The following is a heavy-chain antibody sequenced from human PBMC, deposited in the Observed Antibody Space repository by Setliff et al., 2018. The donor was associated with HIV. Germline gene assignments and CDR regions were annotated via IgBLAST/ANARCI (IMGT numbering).Heavy chain of an antibody. J-gene: IGHJ6*03. Sequence: PGKGLEWIGYIYYSGSTNYNPSLKSRVTISVDTSKNQFSLKLSSVTAADTAVYYCARQDYYYYYMDVWGKGTTVTVSS. CDR2: IYYSGST. V-gene: IGHV4-59*08. CDR3: ARQDYYYYYMDV.